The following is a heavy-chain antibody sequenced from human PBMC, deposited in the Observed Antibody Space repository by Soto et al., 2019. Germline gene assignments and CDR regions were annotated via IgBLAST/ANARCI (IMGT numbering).Heavy chain of an antibody. CDR2: ISSSSSYI. CDR3: ARVHGYSSSSPYYYGTDV. CDR1: GFTFSSYI. Sequence: GGSLRLSCAASGFTFSSYIMNWVCQSPGKGLEWVSSISSSSSYIYYADSVKGRFTISRDNAKNSLYLQMNSLRAEDTAVYYCARVHGYSSSSPYYYGTDVWGQGTTVTVSS. J-gene: IGHJ6*02. D-gene: IGHD6-6*01. V-gene: IGHV3-21*01.